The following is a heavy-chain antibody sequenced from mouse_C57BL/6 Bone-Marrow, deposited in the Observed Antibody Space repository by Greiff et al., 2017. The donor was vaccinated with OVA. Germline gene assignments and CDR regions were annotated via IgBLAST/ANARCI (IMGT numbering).Heavy chain of an antibody. CDR1: GYTFTSYG. Sequence: VKLVESGAELARPGASVKLSCKASGYTFTSYGISWVKQRTGQGLEWIGEIYPRSGNTYYNEKFKGKATLTADKSSSTAYMELRSLTSEDSAVYFCARVLRLYYFDYWGQGTTLTVSS. CDR3: ARVLRLYYFDY. D-gene: IGHD1-1*01. CDR2: IYPRSGNT. J-gene: IGHJ2*01. V-gene: IGHV1-81*01.